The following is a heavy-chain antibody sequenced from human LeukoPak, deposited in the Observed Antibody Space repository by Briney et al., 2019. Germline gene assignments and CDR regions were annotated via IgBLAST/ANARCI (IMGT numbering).Heavy chain of an antibody. CDR3: TTRTFLLYYYDSSDY. CDR1: GFTFSAYA. J-gene: IGHJ4*02. V-gene: IGHV3-15*01. CDR2: IKSKTDGGTT. Sequence: GGSLRLSCAASGFTFSAYAMTWVRQAPGKGLEWVGRIKSKTDGGTTDYAAPVKGRFTISRDDSKNTLYLQMNSLKTEDTAVYYCTTRTFLLYYYDSSDYWGQGTLVTVSS. D-gene: IGHD3-22*01.